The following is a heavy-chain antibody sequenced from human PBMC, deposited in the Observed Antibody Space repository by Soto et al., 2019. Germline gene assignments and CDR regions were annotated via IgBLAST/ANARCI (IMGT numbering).Heavy chain of an antibody. J-gene: IGHJ6*02. D-gene: IGHD6-19*01. CDR1: GGTFSSYA. CDR3: ARPIAVAGLYYYYGMDV. Sequence: QVQLVQSGAEVKKPGSSVKVSCKASGGTFSSYAISWVRQAPGQGLEWMGGIIPIFGTANYAQKFQGRVTITADESTSTADMELSSLRAEDTAVDYCARPIAVAGLYYYYGMDVWGQGTTVTVSS. CDR2: IIPIFGTA. V-gene: IGHV1-69*01.